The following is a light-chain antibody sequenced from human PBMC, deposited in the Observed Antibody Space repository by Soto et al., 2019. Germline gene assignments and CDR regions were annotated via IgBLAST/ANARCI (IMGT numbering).Light chain of an antibody. CDR2: EVS. V-gene: IGLV2-14*01. CDR1: SSDVGDYDY. Sequence: QSALTQPASVSESPGQSLTIYCTGTSSDVGDYDYVSWYQQHKGKAPKLIIYEVSNRPSGVSNRFSGSKAGNTASLTISGLQAEDEADYYCSSYISNITYVFGTGTKLTVL. CDR3: SSYISNITYV. J-gene: IGLJ1*01.